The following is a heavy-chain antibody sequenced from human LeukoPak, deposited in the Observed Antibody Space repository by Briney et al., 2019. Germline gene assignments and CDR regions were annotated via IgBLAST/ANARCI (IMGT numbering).Heavy chain of an antibody. D-gene: IGHD3-10*01. CDR2: ISHDGSNK. Sequence: GGSLRLSCAASGFTFSSYGMHWVRQAPGKGLQWVALISHDGSNKYYADSVKGRFTISRDNAKNSLYLQMNSLRAEDTAVYYCASVLLWFGELLGYWGQGTLVTVSS. CDR3: ASVLLWFGELLGY. J-gene: IGHJ4*02. CDR1: GFTFSSYG. V-gene: IGHV3-30*12.